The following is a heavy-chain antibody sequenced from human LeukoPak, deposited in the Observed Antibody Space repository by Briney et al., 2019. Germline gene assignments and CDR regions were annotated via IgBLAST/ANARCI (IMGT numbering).Heavy chain of an antibody. V-gene: IGHV5-51*01. Sequence: GESLKISCKGSGYSFTNYWIGWVRQLPGEGLEWMGIIYPGDSDTRYSPSFQGQVTISADKSINTAYLQWSSLKASDTAMYYCARQVTSSSSDYWGQGTLVTVFS. CDR3: ARQVTSSSSDY. CDR2: IYPGDSDT. CDR1: GYSFTNYW. J-gene: IGHJ4*02. D-gene: IGHD2-2*01.